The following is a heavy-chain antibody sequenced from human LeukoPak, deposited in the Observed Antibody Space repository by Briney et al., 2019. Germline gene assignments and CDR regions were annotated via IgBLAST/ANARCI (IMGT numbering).Heavy chain of an antibody. CDR1: GFTFSSYA. J-gene: IGHJ3*02. CDR3: AKDVSELLLDAFDI. Sequence: AGGSLRLSCAAAGFTFSSYAMSWVRQAPGKGLEWVSAISGSGGSTYYADSVKGRFTISRDNSKNTLYLQMNSLRAEDAAVYYCAKDVSELLLDAFDIWGQGTMVTVSS. D-gene: IGHD2-15*01. V-gene: IGHV3-23*01. CDR2: ISGSGGST.